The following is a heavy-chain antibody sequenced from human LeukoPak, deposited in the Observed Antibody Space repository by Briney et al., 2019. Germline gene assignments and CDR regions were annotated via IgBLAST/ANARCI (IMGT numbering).Heavy chain of an antibody. CDR2: ISSSSSYI. CDR1: GFTFSSYS. Sequence: GGSLRLSCAASGFTFSSYSMNWVRQAPGKGLEWVSSISSSSSYIYYADSVKGRFTISRDNAKNSLYLQMNSLRAEDTAVYYCASNTDYYDSSGYLVDYWGQGTLVTVSS. D-gene: IGHD3-22*01. J-gene: IGHJ4*02. V-gene: IGHV3-21*01. CDR3: ASNTDYYDSSGYLVDY.